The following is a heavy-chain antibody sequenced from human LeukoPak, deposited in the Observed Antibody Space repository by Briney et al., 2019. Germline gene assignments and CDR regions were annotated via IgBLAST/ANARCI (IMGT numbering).Heavy chain of an antibody. CDR3: ARADGSGWLTY. D-gene: IGHD6-19*01. CDR2: MNNDGSST. V-gene: IGHV3-74*01. J-gene: IGHJ4*02. Sequence: PGGSLRLSRAASGFTFSRYWMHWVRQAPGKGLVWVSCMNNDGSSTIYADSVKGRFTITRDNAKNTLYLQMNSLRAEDTAVYYCARADGSGWLTYWGQGTLVTVSS. CDR1: GFTFSRYW.